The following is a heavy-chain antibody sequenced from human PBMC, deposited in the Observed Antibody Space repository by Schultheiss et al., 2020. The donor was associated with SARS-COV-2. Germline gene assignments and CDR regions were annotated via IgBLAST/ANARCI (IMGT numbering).Heavy chain of an antibody. CDR2: IYYSGST. D-gene: IGHD3-10*01. CDR1: GGFFSGYY. V-gene: IGHV4-34*11. CDR3: ARDEGYGSGSYSSYGMDV. J-gene: IGHJ6*02. Sequence: SETLSLTCAVYGGFFSGYYWSWIRQPPGKGLEWIGSIYYSGSTNYNPSLKSRVTMSVDTSKNQFSLKLSSVTAADTAVYYCARDEGYGSGSYSSYGMDVWGQGTTVTVSS.